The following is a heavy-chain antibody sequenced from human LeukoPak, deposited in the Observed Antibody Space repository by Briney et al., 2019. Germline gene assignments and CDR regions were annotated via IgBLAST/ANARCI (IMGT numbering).Heavy chain of an antibody. V-gene: IGHV3-21*01. Sequence: GGSLRLSCAASGFSFSTYSMNWVRQAPGKGLEWVSSISSSSSYIYYADSVKGRFTISRDNAKNSLYLQMNSLRAEDTAVYYCARATRDLEQLALNYWGQGTLVTVSS. CDR1: GFSFSTYS. J-gene: IGHJ4*02. D-gene: IGHD6-13*01. CDR2: ISSSSSYI. CDR3: ARATRDLEQLALNY.